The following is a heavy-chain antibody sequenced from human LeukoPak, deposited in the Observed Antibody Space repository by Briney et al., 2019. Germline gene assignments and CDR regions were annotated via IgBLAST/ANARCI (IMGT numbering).Heavy chain of an antibody. V-gene: IGHV3-23*01. CDR2: ISGSGDSS. Sequence: GGSLRLSCAASGFTFSSNAMSWVRQAPGKGLEWVSCISGSGDSSHYADSVKGRFTISRDNSKNTLYLQMNSLRAEDTAVYYCEKDAVGPAYSSSWYEFDSWGQGTLVTVSS. CDR1: GFTFSSNA. D-gene: IGHD6-13*01. CDR3: EKDAVGPAYSSSWYEFDS. J-gene: IGHJ4*02.